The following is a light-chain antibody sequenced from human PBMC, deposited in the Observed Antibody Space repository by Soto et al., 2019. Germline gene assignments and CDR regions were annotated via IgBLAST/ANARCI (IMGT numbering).Light chain of an antibody. CDR3: QQYNSFSPT. V-gene: IGKV1-5*01. Sequence: DIQMTQSPSTLSASVGDRVTITCRASQSISSWLAWYQQKPGKAPKLLIYDASSLESGVPSRFSGSVSGTEFTLTISGLQPDDFASYYCQQYNSFSPTFGQGTKVDIK. J-gene: IGKJ1*01. CDR1: QSISSW. CDR2: DAS.